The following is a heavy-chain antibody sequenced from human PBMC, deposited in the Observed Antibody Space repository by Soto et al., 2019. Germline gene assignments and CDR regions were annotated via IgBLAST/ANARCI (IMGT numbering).Heavy chain of an antibody. D-gene: IGHD2-15*01. CDR1: GYTFTRYT. CDR3: ARGIATGQLDP. CDR2: SNPDNGNT. V-gene: IGHV1-3*01. J-gene: IGHJ5*02. Sequence: ASVKVSCKASGYTFTRYTMNWVRQAPGQRLEWMGWSNPDNGNTKSSQKFQDRVIITRDTPASTAYMDLSRLRSEDTAVYYCARGIATGQLDPWGQGTPVTVSS.